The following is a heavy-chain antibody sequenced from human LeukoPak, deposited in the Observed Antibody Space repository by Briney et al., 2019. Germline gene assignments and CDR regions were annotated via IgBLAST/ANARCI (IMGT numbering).Heavy chain of an antibody. CDR2: NSGGAT. Sequence: GGSLRLSCAASGFTVSSNCMSWVRQAPGKGLEWVSVNSGGATYYADSVKGRFTISRDTSKNTLYLQMNSLRAEDTAVYYCVRGPGSSWYQADYWGQGTLVTVSS. D-gene: IGHD6-13*01. CDR1: GFTVSSNC. J-gene: IGHJ4*02. CDR3: VRGPGSSWYQADY. V-gene: IGHV3-53*01.